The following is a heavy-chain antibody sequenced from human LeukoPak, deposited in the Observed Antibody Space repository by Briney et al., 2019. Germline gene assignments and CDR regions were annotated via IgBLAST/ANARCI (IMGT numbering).Heavy chain of an antibody. J-gene: IGHJ5*02. CDR1: GYTFTSYG. CDR3: AREYYYDSSEASFDR. CDR2: ISAYNGNT. V-gene: IGHV1-18*01. D-gene: IGHD3-22*01. Sequence: ASVKVSCKASGYTFTSYGISWVRQAPGQGLEWMGWISAYNGNTNYAQKLQGRVTMTTDTSTSTVYMELRSLRSDDTAVYYCAREYYYDSSEASFDRWGQGTLVTVSS.